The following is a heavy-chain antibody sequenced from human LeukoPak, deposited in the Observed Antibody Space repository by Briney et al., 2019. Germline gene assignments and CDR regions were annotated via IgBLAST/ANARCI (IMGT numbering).Heavy chain of an antibody. CDR3: ARIPAGHSESYGAFDY. CDR1: GGSISTNY. CDR2: IFYSGRN. V-gene: IGHV4-59*01. J-gene: IGHJ4*02. D-gene: IGHD1-26*01. Sequence: SETLSLTCTVSGGSISTNYWSWIRQPPGKGLEWIGNIFYSGRNNYNPSLKSRVTMSVDTSKNQLSLKLTSVTAADTAVYYCARIPAGHSESYGAFDYWGQGTLVIVSS.